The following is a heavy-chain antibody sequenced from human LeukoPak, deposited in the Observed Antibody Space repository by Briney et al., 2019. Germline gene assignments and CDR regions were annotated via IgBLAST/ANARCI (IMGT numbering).Heavy chain of an antibody. CDR1: GFTFSGFS. J-gene: IGHJ5*02. D-gene: IGHD2/OR15-2a*01. CDR3: ARIGMENFYDL. Sequence: GGSLRLSCAASGFTFSGFSMHWIRQAPGRGLEYVSAITGNGDKTFYTDSVRGRFTIFRDNSKNTLFLQMGSLRGEDTALYFCARIGMENFYDLLVQGALVTVS. V-gene: IGHV3-64*02. CDR2: ITGNGDKT.